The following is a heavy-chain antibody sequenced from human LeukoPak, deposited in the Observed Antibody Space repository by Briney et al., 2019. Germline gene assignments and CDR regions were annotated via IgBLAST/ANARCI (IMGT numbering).Heavy chain of an antibody. Sequence: PSETLSLTCTVSGGSISNYYWGWIRQPPGKGLEWIGYIYYSGSTNYNPSLKSRVTISVDTSKNQFSLKLSSVTAADTAVYYCARGAGYSSSWSSYWYFDLWGRGTLVTVSS. D-gene: IGHD6-13*01. J-gene: IGHJ2*01. CDR2: IYYSGST. V-gene: IGHV4-59*01. CDR3: ARGAGYSSSWSSYWYFDL. CDR1: GGSISNYY.